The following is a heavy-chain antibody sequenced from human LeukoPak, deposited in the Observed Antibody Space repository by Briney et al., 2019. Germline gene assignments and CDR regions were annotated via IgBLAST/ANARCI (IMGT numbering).Heavy chain of an antibody. J-gene: IGHJ3*02. D-gene: IGHD4-17*01. CDR1: GYTFTDYY. V-gene: IGHV1-2*02. Sequence: GASVKVSCKASGYTFTDYYINWVRQAPGQGLEWMGWINPNSGGTNYAQKFQGRVTMTRDTSISTAYMELSRLRSDDTAVYYCARDRWATVTTPNDAFDIWGQGTMVTVSS. CDR3: ARDRWATVTTPNDAFDI. CDR2: INPNSGGT.